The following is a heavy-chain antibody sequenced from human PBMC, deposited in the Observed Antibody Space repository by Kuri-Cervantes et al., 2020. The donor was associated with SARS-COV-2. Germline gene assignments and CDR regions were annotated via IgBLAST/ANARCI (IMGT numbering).Heavy chain of an antibody. CDR3: ARGLGYCSGGSCYSRSSSDY. D-gene: IGHD2-15*01. CDR2: ISSSSSTI. J-gene: IGHJ4*02. Sequence: GGSVRLSCAASGFTFSSYSMNWVRQAPGKGLEGVSYISSSSSTIYYADSVKGRFTISRDNAKNSLYLQMNSLRAEDTAVYYCARGLGYCSGGSCYSRSSSDYWGQGTLVTVSS. CDR1: GFTFSSYS. V-gene: IGHV3-48*01.